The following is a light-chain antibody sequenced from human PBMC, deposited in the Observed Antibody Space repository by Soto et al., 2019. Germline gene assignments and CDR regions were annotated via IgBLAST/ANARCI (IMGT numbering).Light chain of an antibody. J-gene: IGKJ1*01. CDR2: KAS. V-gene: IGKV1-5*03. CDR3: QQYNSYLWT. Sequence: DIQLTQSPSTLSASVGDRVTITCRASQSISSWLAWYQQKPGKAPKLLIYKASSLESGVPSRFSGSGSGTEFTLTISSLQPDESATYYCQQYNSYLWTFGQGTKVEIK. CDR1: QSISSW.